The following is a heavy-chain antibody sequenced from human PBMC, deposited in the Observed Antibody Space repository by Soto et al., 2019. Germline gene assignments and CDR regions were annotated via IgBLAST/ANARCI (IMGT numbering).Heavy chain of an antibody. V-gene: IGHV4-4*02. Sequence: SETLSLTCAVSGASISSDNRWTWVRQPPGEGLEWIGEISQSGTTKYNPSLASRVTISVDKSKNQFSLRLTSMTAADTAVYYCAKKVPAALRLYYFFGLDVWGQGTTVTVSS. CDR2: ISQSGTT. CDR1: GASISSDNR. CDR3: AKKVPAALRLYYFFGLDV. J-gene: IGHJ6*02. D-gene: IGHD2-15*01.